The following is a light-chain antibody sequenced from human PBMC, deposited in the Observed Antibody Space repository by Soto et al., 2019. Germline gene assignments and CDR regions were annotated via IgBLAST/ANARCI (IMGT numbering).Light chain of an antibody. J-gene: IGKJ4*01. CDR3: HQYNSYPLT. CDR2: DAS. CDR1: QSISSW. V-gene: IGKV1-5*01. Sequence: DSQMTQSPSTLSASVGDRVTITCRASQSISSWLGWYQQKPGKAPKLLIYDASSLESGVPSRFSGSGSGTEFPLTISRLQPDDFATYFCHQYNSYPLTFGGGTKVEIK.